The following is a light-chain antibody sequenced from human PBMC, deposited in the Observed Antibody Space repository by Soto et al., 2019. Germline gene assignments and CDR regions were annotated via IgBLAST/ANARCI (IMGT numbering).Light chain of an antibody. V-gene: IGKV3-20*01. CDR1: QSVNNKY. CDR2: GAS. Sequence: TVLTQSPDTLSLSPGERATLSCRASQSVNNKYLAWYQHKPGRPPRLLIYGASTRASGIPDNFSGSGSGTHFTLTISRLEPEDFAVYYCQQYGSSRTFGQGTKVDIK. CDR3: QQYGSSRT. J-gene: IGKJ1*01.